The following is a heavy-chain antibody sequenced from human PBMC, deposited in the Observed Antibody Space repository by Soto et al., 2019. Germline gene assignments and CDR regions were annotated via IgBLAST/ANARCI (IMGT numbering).Heavy chain of an antibody. J-gene: IGHJ6*02. CDR3: ARDLVVAGILYYYSSYGMDV. V-gene: IGHV1-3*01. Sequence: ASVKVSCKASGYTFTSYAMHWVRQAPGQRLEWMGWINAGNGNTKYSQKFQGRVTITRDTSASTAYMELSSLRSEDTAVYYCARDLVVAGILYYYSSYGMDVWGQGTTVTVSS. CDR1: GYTFTSYA. CDR2: INAGNGNT. D-gene: IGHD6-19*01.